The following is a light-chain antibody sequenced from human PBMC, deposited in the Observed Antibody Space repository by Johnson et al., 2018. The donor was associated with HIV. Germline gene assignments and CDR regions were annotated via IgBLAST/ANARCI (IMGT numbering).Light chain of an antibody. V-gene: IGLV1-51*02. Sequence: QSVLTQPPSVSAAPGQKVTISCSGSSSTIGNNYVSWYQVLPGTAPKLLIYKNNERPSGIPDRFSGSKSSTSATLGITGLQTGDEADYYCGTWDTSLSAGGIFGTGTKVTVL. CDR3: GTWDTSLSAGGI. CDR2: KNN. CDR1: SSTIGNNY. J-gene: IGLJ1*01.